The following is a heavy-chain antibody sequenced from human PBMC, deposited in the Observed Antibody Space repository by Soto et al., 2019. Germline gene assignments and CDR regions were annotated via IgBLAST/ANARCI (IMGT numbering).Heavy chain of an antibody. Sequence: SVKVSSKASGGTFSSYAISWVRQAPGQGLEWMGGIIPIFGTANYAQKFQGRVTITADESTSTAYMELSSLRSEDTAVYYCAREFKIGIGGQPDDIYYIDYWG. CDR2: IIPIFGTA. CDR3: AREFKIGIGGQPDDIYYIDY. CDR1: GGTFSSYA. V-gene: IGHV1-69*13. D-gene: IGHD2-15*01. J-gene: IGHJ4*01.